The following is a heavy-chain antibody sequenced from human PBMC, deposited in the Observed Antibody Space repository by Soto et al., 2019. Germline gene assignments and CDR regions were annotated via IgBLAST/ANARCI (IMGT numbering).Heavy chain of an antibody. V-gene: IGHV3-23*01. CDR3: AKPHLGPLVPAAREYNWFNP. D-gene: IGHD2-2*01. CDR2: ISGSGGST. CDR1: GFTFSSYA. Sequence: GGSLRLSCAASGFTFSSYAMSWVRQAPGKGLEWVSAISGSGGSTDYAHSVKGRFTISRDNSKNTLYLQMNSLRAEDTAVYYCAKPHLGPLVPAAREYNWFNPSGQGTLVTVSS. J-gene: IGHJ5*02.